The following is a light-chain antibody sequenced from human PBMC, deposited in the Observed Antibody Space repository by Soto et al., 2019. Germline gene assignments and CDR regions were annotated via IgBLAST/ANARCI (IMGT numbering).Light chain of an antibody. Sequence: DIQMTQSPSSLSASVGDRVTITCRASQSISSYLNWYQQKPGKAPQLLIYAASSLQSGVPSRFSGSGSGTDFTLTISSLQPEDFAPYYCQQSYSTPQYTFGQGTKLEIK. CDR3: QQSYSTPQYT. CDR2: AAS. J-gene: IGKJ2*01. V-gene: IGKV1-39*01. CDR1: QSISSY.